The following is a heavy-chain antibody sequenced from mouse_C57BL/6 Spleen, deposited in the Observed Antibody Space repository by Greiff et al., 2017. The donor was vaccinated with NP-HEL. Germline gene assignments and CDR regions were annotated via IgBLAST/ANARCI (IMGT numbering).Heavy chain of an antibody. CDR1: GYTFTSYW. J-gene: IGHJ4*01. V-gene: IGHV1-59*01. D-gene: IGHD1-1*01. CDR2: IDPSDSYT. Sequence: QVQLQQPGAELVRPGTSVKLSCKASGYTFTSYWMHWVKQRPGQGLEWIGVIDPSDSYTNYNQKFKGKATLTVDTSSSTAYMQLSSLTSEDSAVYYCARGFTTVGAMDYWGQGTSVTVSS. CDR3: ARGFTTVGAMDY.